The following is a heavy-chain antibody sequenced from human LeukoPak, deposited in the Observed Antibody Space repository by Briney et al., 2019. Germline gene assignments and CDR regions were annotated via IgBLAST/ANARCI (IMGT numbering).Heavy chain of an antibody. J-gene: IGHJ4*02. D-gene: IGHD6-19*01. CDR2: IIPIFGTA. CDR1: GGTFSSYA. Sequence: ASVKVSCKASGGTFSSYAISWVRQAPGQGLEWMGGIIPIFGTANYAQKFQGRVTITADKSTSTAYMGLSSLRSEDTAVYYCARDIGSDPAPYSSGWFDYWGQGTLVTVSS. V-gene: IGHV1-69*06. CDR3: ARDIGSDPAPYSSGWFDY.